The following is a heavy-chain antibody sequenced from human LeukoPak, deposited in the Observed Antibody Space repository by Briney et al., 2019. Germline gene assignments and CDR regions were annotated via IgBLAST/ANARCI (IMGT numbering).Heavy chain of an antibody. V-gene: IGHV4-61*02. CDR3: ARFYDSSGLLDY. J-gene: IGHJ4*02. D-gene: IGHD3-22*01. Sequence: PSGTLSLTCTVSGGPINSGTNYWSWIRQPAGKGLEWIGRVYTSGSTNYNPSLKSRVTISLDTSKNQFSLKLSSVTAADTAVYYCARFYDSSGLLDYWGQGTLVTVSS. CDR1: GGPINSGTNY. CDR2: VYTSGST.